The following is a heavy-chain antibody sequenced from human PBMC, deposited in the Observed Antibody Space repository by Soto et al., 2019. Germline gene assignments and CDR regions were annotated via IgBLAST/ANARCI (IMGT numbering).Heavy chain of an antibody. V-gene: IGHV4-30-2*01. CDR1: GGSISSGGYS. CDR2: IYHSGST. CDR3: ARSQTTVTSYDY. J-gene: IGHJ4*02. D-gene: IGHD4-17*01. Sequence: QLQLQESGSGLVKPSQTLSLTCAVSGGSISSGGYSWSWIRQPPGKGLEWIGYIYHSGSTYYNPSLKSRVTISVDRSKNQFALKLSAVTAADTAVYSCARSQTTVTSYDYCGQGTLVTVSS.